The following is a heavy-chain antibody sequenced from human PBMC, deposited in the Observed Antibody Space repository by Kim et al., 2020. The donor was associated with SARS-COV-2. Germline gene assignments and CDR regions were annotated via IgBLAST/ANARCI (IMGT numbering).Heavy chain of an antibody. V-gene: IGHV4-30-2*04. Sequence: YYNPSLKSRVTLSVDPTNNQFSMKVISVTAADTAIYYCARGDYGDYGGVDVWGQGTPVTVSS. J-gene: IGHJ6*02. CDR3: ARGDYGDYGGVDV. D-gene: IGHD4-17*01.